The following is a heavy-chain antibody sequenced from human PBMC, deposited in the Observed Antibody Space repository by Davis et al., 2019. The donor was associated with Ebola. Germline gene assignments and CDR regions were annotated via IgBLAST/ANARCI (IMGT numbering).Heavy chain of an antibody. D-gene: IGHD3-16*01. V-gene: IGHV3-23*01. CDR1: GFTFSSYA. Sequence: GESLKISCAASGFTFSSYAMSWVRQAPGKGLEWVSGISTGGGVTIYADSVKGRFTISRDNSKNTLYLQMNSLRGEDTAVYYCTTVTDYGMDVWGQGTTVTVSS. J-gene: IGHJ6*02. CDR2: ISTGGGVT. CDR3: TTVTDYGMDV.